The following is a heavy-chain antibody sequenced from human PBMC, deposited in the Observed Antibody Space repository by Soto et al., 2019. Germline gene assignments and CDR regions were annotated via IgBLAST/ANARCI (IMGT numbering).Heavy chain of an antibody. CDR3: AMVDNYVTPTPQDV. J-gene: IGHJ6*02. Sequence: ASVKVSCKASGYTFTSYYMHWVRQAPGQGLEWMGRISPYNGNTHYATKVQGRLTMTTDTSTSTAYMDLGSLTSDDTAVYYCAMVDNYVTPTPQDVWGQATTVTVSS. D-gene: IGHD3-16*01. CDR2: ISPYNGNT. V-gene: IGHV1-18*04. CDR1: GYTFTSYY.